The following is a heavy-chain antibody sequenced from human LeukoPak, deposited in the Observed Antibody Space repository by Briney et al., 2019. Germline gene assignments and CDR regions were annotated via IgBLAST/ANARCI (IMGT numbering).Heavy chain of an antibody. CDR2: ISGSGGST. CDR3: AKGLYSNYELGLDY. J-gene: IGHJ4*02. CDR1: GFTFSSYA. V-gene: IGHV3-23*01. Sequence: GGSLRLSCAASGFTFSSYAMSWVRQAPGKGLEGFSAISGSGGSTYYADSVKGRFTISRDNSKNTLYLQMNSLRAEDTAVYYCAKGLYSNYELGLDYWGQGTLVTVSS. D-gene: IGHD4-11*01.